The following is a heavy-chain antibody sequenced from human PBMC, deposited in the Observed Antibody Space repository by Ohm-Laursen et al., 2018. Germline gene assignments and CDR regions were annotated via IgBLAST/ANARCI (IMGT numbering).Heavy chain of an antibody. J-gene: IGHJ4*02. Sequence: GTLSLTCVVSGYSISSGYYWGWIRQAPGMGLEWIGTISHSGSTYYSPSLKSRVTISADTSKNQFSLKLNSVTATDTAVYYCASARRIFGVVMWFDYWGQGTLVTVSS. CDR2: ISHSGST. CDR3: ASARRIFGVVMWFDY. V-gene: IGHV4-38-2*01. D-gene: IGHD3-3*01. CDR1: GYSISSGYY.